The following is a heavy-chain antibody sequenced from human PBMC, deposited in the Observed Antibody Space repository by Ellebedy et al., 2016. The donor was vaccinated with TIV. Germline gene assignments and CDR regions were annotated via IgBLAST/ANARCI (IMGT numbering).Heavy chain of an antibody. J-gene: IGHJ4*02. V-gene: IGHV3-74*01. Sequence: GESLKISCAASGLPFSSYWMHWVRQAPGKGLVWVSRVNSDGSSTTYADSVKGRFIISRDNAKHTLYLQMNSLRGEDTAVYYCVSSSPVIDYWGQGTLVTVSS. D-gene: IGHD6-13*01. CDR2: VNSDGSST. CDR1: GLPFSSYW. CDR3: VSSSPVIDY.